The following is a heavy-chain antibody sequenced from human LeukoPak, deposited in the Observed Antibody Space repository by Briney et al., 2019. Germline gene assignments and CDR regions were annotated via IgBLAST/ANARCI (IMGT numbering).Heavy chain of an antibody. D-gene: IGHD6-6*01. Sequence: GGSLRLSCAASGFTFSSYGMSWVRQAPGKGLEWVANIKQDGSEKYYVDSVKGRFTVSRDNAENSLYLQMSSLRAEDTAVYYCARLTQLARGRYWGQGALVTVSS. CDR1: GFTFSSYG. J-gene: IGHJ4*02. CDR2: IKQDGSEK. CDR3: ARLTQLARGRY. V-gene: IGHV3-7*03.